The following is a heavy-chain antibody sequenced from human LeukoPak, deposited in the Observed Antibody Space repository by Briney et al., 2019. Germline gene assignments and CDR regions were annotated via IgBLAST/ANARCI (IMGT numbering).Heavy chain of an antibody. CDR1: GGTFSSYA. V-gene: IGHV1-69*06. J-gene: IGHJ4*02. Sequence: ASVKVSCKASGGTFSSYAISWVRQAPGQGLEWMGGIIPIFGTANYAQKFQGRVTITADKSTSTAYMELSSLRSEDTAVYYCARTYYYDSSGYYLGNFDYWGQGTLVTVSS. D-gene: IGHD3-22*01. CDR2: IIPIFGTA. CDR3: ARTYYYDSSGYYLGNFDY.